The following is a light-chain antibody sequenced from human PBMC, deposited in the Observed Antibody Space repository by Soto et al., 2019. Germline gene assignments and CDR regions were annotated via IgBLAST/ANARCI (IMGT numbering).Light chain of an antibody. J-gene: IGKJ4*01. CDR1: QSISTW. V-gene: IGKV1-5*01. CDR3: HEYSGYEFT. Sequence: DVPKTQSPSTLSASVGDRVTITCRASQSISTWLAWYQQKPGRAPKLLMFDASNLQSGVPSRFSGSGSGTEFTLTINSLQPDDLATYYCHEYSGYEFTFGGGTKVEI. CDR2: DAS.